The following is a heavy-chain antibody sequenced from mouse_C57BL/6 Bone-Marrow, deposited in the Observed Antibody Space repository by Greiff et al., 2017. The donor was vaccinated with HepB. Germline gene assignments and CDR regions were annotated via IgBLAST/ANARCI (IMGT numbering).Heavy chain of an antibody. D-gene: IGHD1-1*01. Sequence: QVQLQQPGAELVKPGASVKMSCKASGYTFTSYWITWVKQRPGQGLEWIGEIYPRSGNTYYNEKFKGKATLTADKSSSTAYMELRSLTSEDSAVYFCARDYYGSSYAWFAYWGQGTLVTVSA. J-gene: IGHJ3*01. V-gene: IGHV1-55*01. CDR2: IYPRSGNT. CDR3: ARDYYGSSYAWFAY. CDR1: GYTFTSYW.